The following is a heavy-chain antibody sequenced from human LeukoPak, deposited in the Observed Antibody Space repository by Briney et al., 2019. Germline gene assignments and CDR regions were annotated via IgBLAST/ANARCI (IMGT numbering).Heavy chain of an antibody. J-gene: IGHJ4*02. V-gene: IGHV3-53*01. CDR3: ARGGGAFCGGDCKRTFDY. CDR1: GFIVSRDY. Sequence: GGSLRLSCATSGFIVSRDYMSWVRQAPGKGLEWVSTIYSDGSTYYAVSVKGRFAISRDNSKNTLYLQMNSLRAEDTAVYYCARGGGAFCGGDCKRTFDYWGQGTLVTVSS. CDR2: IYSDGST. D-gene: IGHD2-21*02.